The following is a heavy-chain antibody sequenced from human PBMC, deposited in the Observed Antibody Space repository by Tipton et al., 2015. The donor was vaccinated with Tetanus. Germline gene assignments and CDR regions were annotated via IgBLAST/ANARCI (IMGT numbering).Heavy chain of an antibody. V-gene: IGHV4-61*01. CDR3: VRANYEFPKKGPFDY. J-gene: IGHJ4*02. CDR2: IYYSGSA. D-gene: IGHD3/OR15-3a*01. Sequence: LRLSCTVSGGSVNDGRFYWTRIRQPPGKALEWVAHIYYSGSATYNPSVASRATVSIDMSKNQFSLRLTSAAAADTAVYYCVRANYEFPKKGPFDYWGPGSLVIVSS. CDR1: GGSVNDGRFY.